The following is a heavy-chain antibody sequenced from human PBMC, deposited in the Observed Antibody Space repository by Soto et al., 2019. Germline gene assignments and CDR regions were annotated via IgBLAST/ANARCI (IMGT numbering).Heavy chain of an antibody. J-gene: IGHJ6*03. CDR1: GGTFSSYA. D-gene: IGHD6-6*01. Sequence: ASVKVSCKASGGTFSSYAISWVRQAPGQGLEWMGGIIPIFGTANYAQKFQGRVTITADESTSTAYMELSSLRSEDTAVYYCARVAYSSSSVYYYYYMDVWGKGTTVTVSS. V-gene: IGHV1-69*13. CDR2: IIPIFGTA. CDR3: ARVAYSSSSVYYYYYMDV.